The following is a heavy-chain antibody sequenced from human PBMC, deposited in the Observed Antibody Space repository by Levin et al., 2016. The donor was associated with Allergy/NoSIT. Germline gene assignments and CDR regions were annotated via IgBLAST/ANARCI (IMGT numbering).Heavy chain of an antibody. Sequence: GSLRLSCEGSRYTFSSYWMSWVRQPPGKGPEWVANIKYDGSEEFYADSVKGRFTVSRDNAKNSFYLQMNSLRVEDTAHYYCARLAGGYNYAYMDYWGQGTLVTVSS. CDR2: IKYDGSEE. CDR1: RYTFSSYW. D-gene: IGHD5-24*01. V-gene: IGHV3-7*03. J-gene: IGHJ4*02. CDR3: ARLAGGYNYAYMDY.